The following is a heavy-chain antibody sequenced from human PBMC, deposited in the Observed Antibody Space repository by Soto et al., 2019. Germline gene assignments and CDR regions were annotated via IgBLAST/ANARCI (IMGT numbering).Heavy chain of an antibody. D-gene: IGHD2-15*01. Sequence: GGSLRLSXAASGFTFSNYDMHWARQAPGKGLEWVAVISYDGSNKYYADSVRGRFTISRDNSKNTLYLQMNSLRADDTAVYYCAKAAATYYCSGGYCYNYYFDSWGQGTLVTSPQ. CDR2: ISYDGSNK. CDR1: GFTFSNYD. CDR3: AKAAATYYCSGGYCYNYYFDS. V-gene: IGHV3-30*18. J-gene: IGHJ4*02.